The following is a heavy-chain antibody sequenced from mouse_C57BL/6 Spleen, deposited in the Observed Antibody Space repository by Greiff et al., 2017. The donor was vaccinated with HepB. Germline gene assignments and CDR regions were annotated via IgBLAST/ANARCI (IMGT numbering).Heavy chain of an antibody. Sequence: VQLQQSGAELVRPGTSVKVSCKASGYAFTNYLIEWVKQRPGQGLEWIGVINPGSGGTNYNEKFKGKATLTADKSSSTAYMQLSSLTSEDSAVYSVERYGSSYWYFDVWGTGTTVTVSS. CDR3: ERYGSSYWYFDV. J-gene: IGHJ1*03. V-gene: IGHV1-54*01. D-gene: IGHD1-1*01. CDR2: INPGSGGT. CDR1: GYAFTNYL.